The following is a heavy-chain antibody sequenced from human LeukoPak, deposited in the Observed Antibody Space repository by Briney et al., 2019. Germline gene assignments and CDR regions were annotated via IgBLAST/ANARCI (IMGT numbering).Heavy chain of an antibody. CDR3: ARGDFCSKSNCYLRPMDV. CDR2: IYYSGST. V-gene: IGHV4-59*01. D-gene: IGHD3-3*01. Sequence: PSETLSLTCTVSGGSISDYYWNWIWQPPGKGLEWIGYIYYSGSTTYNPSLKSRVTMSVDTAKNQFSLKLRSVTAADTAVYYCARGDFCSKSNCYLRPMDVWGKGTTVTVSS. J-gene: IGHJ6*03. CDR1: GGSISDYY.